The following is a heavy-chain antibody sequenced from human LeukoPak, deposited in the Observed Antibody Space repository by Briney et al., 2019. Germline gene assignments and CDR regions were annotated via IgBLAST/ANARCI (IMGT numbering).Heavy chain of an antibody. CDR2: IXXXXXXX. CDR1: GFTFSNYW. J-gene: IGHJ6*02. CDR3: ARRNAMDV. Sequence: AGGSLRLSCAASGFTFSNYWMTWVRQAPGXGLEWVANIXXXXXXXXXXXXXXXXFTXXXDDAKSSLXLQMNSLRAEDTAVYYCARRNAMDVWGQGTTVIVFS. V-gene: IGHV3-7*03.